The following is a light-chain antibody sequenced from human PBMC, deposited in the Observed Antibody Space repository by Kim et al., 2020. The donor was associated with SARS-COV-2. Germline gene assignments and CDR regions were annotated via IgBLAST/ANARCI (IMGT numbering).Light chain of an antibody. J-gene: IGLJ3*02. Sequence: TVTISCTRSSGSIASNYVQWYQQRPGSAPTTVIYEDNQRPSGVPDRFSGSIDSSSNSASLTISGLKTEDEADYYCQSYDSSNRVFGGGTQLTVL. CDR1: SGSIASNY. CDR3: QSYDSSNRV. CDR2: EDN. V-gene: IGLV6-57*03.